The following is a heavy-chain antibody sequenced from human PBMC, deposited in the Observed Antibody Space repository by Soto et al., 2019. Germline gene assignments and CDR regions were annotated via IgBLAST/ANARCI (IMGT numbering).Heavy chain of an antibody. CDR1: GDTLRNHY. Sequence: PPETRPDTCCGSGDTLRNHYWAWSRHSPGKGLEWIGNIYDSGSTNYSPALKSRVSMSVDTSKNLFSLKMNSVTAADTAVYYFARPSMVPVYHFDFLGQGSLVT. D-gene: IGHD3-10*01. V-gene: IGHV4-59*11. CDR2: IYDSGST. J-gene: IGHJ4*02. CDR3: ARPSMVPVYHFDF.